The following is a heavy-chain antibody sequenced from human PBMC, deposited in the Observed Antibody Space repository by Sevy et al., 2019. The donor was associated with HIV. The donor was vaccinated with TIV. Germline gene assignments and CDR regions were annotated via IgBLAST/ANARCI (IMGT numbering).Heavy chain of an antibody. J-gene: IGHJ4*02. CDR2: TRNKATSYTT. CDR1: GFTFSDHY. V-gene: IGHV3-72*01. Sequence: GGSLRLSCAASGFTFSDHYMDWVRQAPGKGLEWVGRTRNKATSYTTEYAASVKGRFTISRDDSKNSLYLQMNSLKTEDTAVYYCARPVRSGSYDYWGQGTLVTVSS. CDR3: ARPVRSGSYDY. D-gene: IGHD3-10*01.